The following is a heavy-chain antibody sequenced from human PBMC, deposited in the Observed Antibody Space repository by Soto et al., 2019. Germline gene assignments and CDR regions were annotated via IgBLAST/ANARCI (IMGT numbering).Heavy chain of an antibody. D-gene: IGHD3-10*01. CDR2: IYSGGST. CDR1: GFTVSSNY. J-gene: IGHJ4*02. CDR3: ASTHYGSSSNRDY. V-gene: IGHV3-53*02. Sequence: EVQLVETGGGLIQPGGSLRLSCAASGFTVSSNYMSWVRQAPGKGLEWVSVIYSGGSTSYAASVKGRFTISRDNSKNTLYLQVNSLRAEDTAVYYCASTHYGSSSNRDYWGQGTLVTVSS.